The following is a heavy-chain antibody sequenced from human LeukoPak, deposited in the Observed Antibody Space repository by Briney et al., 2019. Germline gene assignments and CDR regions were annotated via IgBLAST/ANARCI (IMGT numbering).Heavy chain of an antibody. V-gene: IGHV3-21*01. D-gene: IGHD2-2*01. Sequence: GGSLRLSCAASGFTFSSYSMNWVRQAPGKGLEWVSSISSSSSYIYYADSVKGRFTTSRDNAKNSLYLQMNSLRAEDTAVYYCARGGYCSSTSCPPVGWFDPWGQGTLVTVSS. CDR3: ARGGYCSSTSCPPVGWFDP. J-gene: IGHJ5*02. CDR2: ISSSSSYI. CDR1: GFTFSSYS.